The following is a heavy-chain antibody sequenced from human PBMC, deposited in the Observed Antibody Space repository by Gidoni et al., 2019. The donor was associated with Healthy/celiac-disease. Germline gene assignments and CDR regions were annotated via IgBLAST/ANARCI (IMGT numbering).Heavy chain of an antibody. J-gene: IGHJ5*02. Sequence: QVQLVQSGAEVKKTGSSVKVSCKVSGGTFSSYAISWVRQAPGQGLEWMGGIIPIFGTANYAQKFQGRVTITADESTSTAYMELSSLRSEDTAVYYCARGEALSQGGWFDPWGQGTLVTVSS. CDR3: ARGEALSQGGWFDP. CDR1: GGTFSSYA. CDR2: IIPIFGTA. V-gene: IGHV1-69*01. D-gene: IGHD1-26*01.